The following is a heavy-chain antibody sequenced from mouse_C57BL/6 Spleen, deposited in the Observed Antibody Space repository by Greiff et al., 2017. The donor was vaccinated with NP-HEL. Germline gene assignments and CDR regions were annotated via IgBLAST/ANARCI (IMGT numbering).Heavy chain of an antibody. Sequence: QVQLQQSGAELVKPGASVKLSCKASGYTFTSYWMHWVKQRPGRGLEWIGRIDPNSGGTKYNEKFKSKATLTVDKPSSTAYMQLSSLTAEDSAVYYCARFITTVVARYFDVWGTGTTVTVSS. J-gene: IGHJ1*03. CDR1: GYTFTSYW. V-gene: IGHV1-72*01. D-gene: IGHD1-1*01. CDR3: ARFITTVVARYFDV. CDR2: IDPNSGGT.